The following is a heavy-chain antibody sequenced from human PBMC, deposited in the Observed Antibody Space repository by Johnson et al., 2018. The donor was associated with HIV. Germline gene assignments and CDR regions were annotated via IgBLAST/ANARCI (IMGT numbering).Heavy chain of an antibody. CDR3: ARDRGIAARPFRYAFDI. CDR2: ISGSGGST. Sequence: MQLVESGGGVVQPGGSLRLSCAASGFTFSSYVMSWVRQAPGKGLEWVSAISGSGGSTYYADSVKGRFTISRDNSKNTLYLQMNSLRAEDTAVYYCARDRGIAARPFRYAFDIWGQGTMVTVSS. J-gene: IGHJ3*02. V-gene: IGHV3-23*04. D-gene: IGHD6-6*01. CDR1: GFTFSSYV.